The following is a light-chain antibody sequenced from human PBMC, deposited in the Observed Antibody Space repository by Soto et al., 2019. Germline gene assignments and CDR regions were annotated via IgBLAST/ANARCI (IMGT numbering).Light chain of an antibody. V-gene: IGKV3-20*01. CDR1: QSVRSSY. Sequence: EIVLTQSPGTLSLSPGEKATLSCRASQSVRSSYLAWYQQKPGQAPRLLIYGASSRATGIPDRFSGSGSGTDFTLTINRLEPEDLAAYYCQQYGDSPTLGGGTKVEIK. CDR2: GAS. CDR3: QQYGDSPT. J-gene: IGKJ4*01.